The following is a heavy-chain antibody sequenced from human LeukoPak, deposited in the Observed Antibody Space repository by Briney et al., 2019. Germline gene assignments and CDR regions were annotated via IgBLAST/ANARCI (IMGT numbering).Heavy chain of an antibody. V-gene: IGHV4-61*02. CDR2: IYTSGST. D-gene: IGHD3-3*01. Sequence: SETLSLTCTVSGGSISSGSYYWSWIRQPAGKGLERIGRIYTSGSTNYNPSLKSRATISVDTSKNQFSLKLSSVTAADTAVYYCARETNFDFWSGYYTDYFDYWGQGTLVTVSS. J-gene: IGHJ4*02. CDR3: ARETNFDFWSGYYTDYFDY. CDR1: GGSISSGSYY.